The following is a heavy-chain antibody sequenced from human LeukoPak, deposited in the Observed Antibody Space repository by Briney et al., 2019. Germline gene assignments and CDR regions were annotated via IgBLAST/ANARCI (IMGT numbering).Heavy chain of an antibody. CDR3: ASRLYCSNTRCRNFPFAY. Sequence: ASVKVSCKASGGTFTSYAINWVRQAPGQGLEWMGGIIPIFGTANYAQKFQERVTITSDESTSTAYMELSRLRSEDTAIYYCASRLYCSNTRCRNFPFAYWGQGPLVTVSS. V-gene: IGHV1-69*13. CDR1: GGTFTSYA. J-gene: IGHJ4*02. CDR2: IIPIFGTA. D-gene: IGHD2-2*01.